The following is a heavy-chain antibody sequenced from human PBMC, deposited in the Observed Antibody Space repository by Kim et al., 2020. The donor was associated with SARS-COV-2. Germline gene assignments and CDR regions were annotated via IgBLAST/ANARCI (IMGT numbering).Heavy chain of an antibody. D-gene: IGHD5-18*01. CDR3: ARDQADTAMVTGNFDY. Sequence: GGSLRLSCAASGFTFSSYSMNWVRQAPGKGLEWVSSISSSSSYIYYADSVKGRFTISRDNAKNSLYLQMNSLRAEDTAVYYCARDQADTAMVTGNFDYWGPGTLVTVSS. J-gene: IGHJ4*02. CDR2: ISSSSSYI. V-gene: IGHV3-21*01. CDR1: GFTFSSYS.